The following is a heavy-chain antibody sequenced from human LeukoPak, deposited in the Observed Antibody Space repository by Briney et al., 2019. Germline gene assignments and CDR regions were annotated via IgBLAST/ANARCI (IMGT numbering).Heavy chain of an antibody. CDR2: ISSSSSYT. CDR3: ARVKGHSRGTYSFDY. D-gene: IGHD3-16*01. V-gene: IGHV3-11*06. CDR1: GFTFSDYY. Sequence: GGSLRLSCAASGFTFSDYYMSWIRQAPGKGLEWVSYISSSSSYTNYADYVKGRFTISRDNAKNSLYLQMNSLRDEDTAVYYCARVKGHSRGTYSFDYWGQGTLVTVSS. J-gene: IGHJ4*02.